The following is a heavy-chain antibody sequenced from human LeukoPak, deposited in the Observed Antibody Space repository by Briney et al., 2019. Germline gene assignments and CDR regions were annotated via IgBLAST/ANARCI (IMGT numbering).Heavy chain of an antibody. CDR3: AKDSGQQTSWYYVMDV. V-gene: IGHV3-30*18. J-gene: IGHJ6*04. CDR1: GFTFSSYG. D-gene: IGHD6-25*01. Sequence: WGSLRLSCAASGFTFSSYGMHWVRQAPPKGLDWVAVIPYDGSEKYYEDSVKGRFTIFRDNSKNTLYLEMNSLRAEDPAVYYCAKDSGQQTSWYYVMDVWGEGTTVTVSS. CDR2: IPYDGSEK.